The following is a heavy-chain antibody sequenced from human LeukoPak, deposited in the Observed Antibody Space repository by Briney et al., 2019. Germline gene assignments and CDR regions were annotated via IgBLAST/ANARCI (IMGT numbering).Heavy chain of an antibody. J-gene: IGHJ2*01. D-gene: IGHD4-17*01. V-gene: IGHV3-21*01. CDR2: VSSSEDYI. CDR1: GLTFSRYS. CDR3: ATPANDYGDRNWYFDL. Sequence: GGSLRLSCAASGLTFSRYSMHWVRQAPGKGLEWVSSVSSSEDYIYYADSVKGRFTISRDNAENSPYLQMNSLKAEDTAVYYCATPANDYGDRNWYFDLWGRGTLVTVSS.